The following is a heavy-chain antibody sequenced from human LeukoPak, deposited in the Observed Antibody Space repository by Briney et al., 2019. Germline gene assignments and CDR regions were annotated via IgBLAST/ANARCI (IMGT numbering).Heavy chain of an antibody. CDR1: GGSISSYY. V-gene: IGHV3-21*01. CDR3: ARVGYCSSTSCSPYYYYGMDV. Sequence: PSETLSLTCTVSGGSISSYYWSWVRQAPGKGLEWVSVISGRGGSTYYADSVKGRFTISRDNAKNSLYLQMNSLRAEDTAVYYCARVGYCSSTSCSPYYYYGMDVWGQGTTVTVSS. CDR2: ISGRGGST. J-gene: IGHJ6*02. D-gene: IGHD2-2*01.